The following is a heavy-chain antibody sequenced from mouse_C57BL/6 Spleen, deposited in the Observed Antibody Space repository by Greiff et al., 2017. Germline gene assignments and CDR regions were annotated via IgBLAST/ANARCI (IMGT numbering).Heavy chain of an antibody. D-gene: IGHD1-1*01. CDR1: GYSFTGYY. CDR3: ARSTEYYYDAYFDY. CDR2: INPNTGGT. V-gene: IGHV1-42*01. Sequence: EVQLQQSGPELVKPGASVKISCKASGYSFTGYYMNWVKQSPEKSLEWIGEINPNTGGTTYNQKFKAKATLTVDKSSSTAYMQLKSLTSEDSAVYYCARSTEYYYDAYFDYWGQGTTLTVSS. J-gene: IGHJ2*01.